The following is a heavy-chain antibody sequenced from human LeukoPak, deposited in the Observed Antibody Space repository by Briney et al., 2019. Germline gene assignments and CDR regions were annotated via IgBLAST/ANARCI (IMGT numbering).Heavy chain of an antibody. CDR3: AKGNYDYVWGEFDY. CDR2: ISSSSSYI. V-gene: IGHV3-21*04. J-gene: IGHJ4*02. Sequence: PGGSLRLSCAASGFTFSSYSMNWVRQAPGKGLEWVSSISSSSSYIYYADSVKGRFTISRDNAKNTLYLQMKSLRAEDTAVYYCAKGNYDYVWGEFDYWGQGTLVTVSS. D-gene: IGHD3-16*01. CDR1: GFTFSSYS.